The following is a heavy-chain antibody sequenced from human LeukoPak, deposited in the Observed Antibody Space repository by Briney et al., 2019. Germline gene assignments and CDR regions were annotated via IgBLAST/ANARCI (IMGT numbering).Heavy chain of an antibody. V-gene: IGHV4-59*01. CDR3: ARSAYDFWSGYGSYFDY. J-gene: IGHJ4*02. CDR2: IYYSGST. D-gene: IGHD3-3*01. CDR1: GGSFSGYY. Sequence: SETLSLTCAVYGGSFSGYYWSWIRQPPGKGLEWIGYIYYSGSTNYNPSLKSRVTISVDTSKNQFSLKLSSVTAADTAVYYCARSAYDFWSGYGSYFDYWGQGTLVTVSS.